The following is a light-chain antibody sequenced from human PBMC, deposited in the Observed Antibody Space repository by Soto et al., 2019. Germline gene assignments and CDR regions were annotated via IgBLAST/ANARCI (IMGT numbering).Light chain of an antibody. CDR1: QTVKSSY. Sequence: ELVLTQSPGVLSVSVGERATLSCRASQTVKSSYLAWYQQKPGQAPRLLIYDASTRAAGIPARFSASGSGTDFTLIISRLEPEDFAVYSCQKYASSPQTFGQGTKVDIK. CDR2: DAS. J-gene: IGKJ1*01. V-gene: IGKV3-20*01. CDR3: QKYASSPQT.